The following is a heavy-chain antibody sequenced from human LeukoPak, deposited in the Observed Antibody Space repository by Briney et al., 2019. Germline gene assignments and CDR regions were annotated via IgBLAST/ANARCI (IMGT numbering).Heavy chain of an antibody. J-gene: IGHJ4*02. D-gene: IGHD6-13*01. CDR3: AKDRTQQPYGIFDY. CDR2: IGGSGDRT. V-gene: IGHV3-23*01. Sequence: QPGGSLGLSCAASGFTFNIYAMTWVRQDPGKGLEWVSAIGGSGDRTYYADSVKGRFTISRDNSKNTLYLQMNSLRAEDTAVYYCAKDRTQQPYGIFDYWGQGTLVTVSS. CDR1: GFTFNIYA.